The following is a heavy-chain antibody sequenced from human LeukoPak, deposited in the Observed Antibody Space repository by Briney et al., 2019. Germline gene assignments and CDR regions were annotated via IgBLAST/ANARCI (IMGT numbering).Heavy chain of an antibody. CDR2: INHSGST. V-gene: IGHV4-34*01. CDR3: ARLSWAGYSYGYAYYFDY. CDR1: GGSFSGYY. J-gene: IGHJ4*02. Sequence: PSETLSLTCAVYGGSFSGYYWSWIRQPPGKGLEWIGEINHSGSTNYNPSLKSRVTISVDTSKNQFSLKLSSVTAADTAVYYCARLSWAGYSYGYAYYFDYWGQGTLVTVSS. D-gene: IGHD5-18*01.